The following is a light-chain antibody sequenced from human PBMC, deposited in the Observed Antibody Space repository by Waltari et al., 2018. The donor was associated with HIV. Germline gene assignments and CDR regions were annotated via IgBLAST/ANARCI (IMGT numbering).Light chain of an antibody. CDR2: DGS. J-gene: IGKJ2*01. V-gene: IGKV3-11*01. CDR1: QGISDF. Sequence: EIVLTQSPVTLSLSPGERATLSCRASQGISDFLGWYQQKPGQAPRLVTYDGSIRAPVIPARFRGNGSGTDFTLTINRLEPEDFAVYYCQQRSQWPLTFGQGTRLDI. CDR3: QQRSQWPLT.